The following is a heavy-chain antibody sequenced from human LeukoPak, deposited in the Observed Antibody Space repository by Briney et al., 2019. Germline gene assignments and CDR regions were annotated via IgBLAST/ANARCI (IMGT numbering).Heavy chain of an antibody. D-gene: IGHD3-10*02. J-gene: IGHJ6*04. Sequence: GGSLRLSCAASGFTFSSHEMNWVRQAPGKGLEWVSYISSSGSTIYYADSVKGRFTISRDNAKNSLYLQMNSLRAEDTAVYYCAELGITMIGGVWSRGTTVTISS. V-gene: IGHV3-48*03. CDR3: AELGITMIGGV. CDR1: GFTFSSHE. CDR2: ISSSGSTI.